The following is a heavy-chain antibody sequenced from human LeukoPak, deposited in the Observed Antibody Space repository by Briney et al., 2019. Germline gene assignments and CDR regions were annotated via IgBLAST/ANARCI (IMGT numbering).Heavy chain of an antibody. Sequence: GGSLRLSCEASGFTFSSHWMSWVRQAPGKGLEWVANIKGDESDDYYVASVRGRFTISRDNAERSLYLQMNNLRAEDTGVYYCARVADYDFLSGYYSPFDHWGQGVLVIVSS. CDR1: GFTFSSHW. CDR2: IKGDESDD. V-gene: IGHV3-7*01. CDR3: ARVADYDFLSGYYSPFDH. J-gene: IGHJ4*02. D-gene: IGHD3-3*01.